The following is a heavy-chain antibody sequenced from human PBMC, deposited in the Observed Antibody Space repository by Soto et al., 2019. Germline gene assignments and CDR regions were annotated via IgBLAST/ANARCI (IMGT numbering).Heavy chain of an antibody. CDR3: ARGRYGDY. V-gene: IGHV1-18*01. J-gene: IGHJ4*02. CDR2: ISAHNGNT. Sequence: QVHLVQSGPEVKKPGASVRVSCKASGYTFTSYGITWARQAPGQGLEWMGWISAHNGNTDCAQTLQGRVIVTRVAYTSPASVELRSLRSDDTAVYYCARGRYGDYWGEGALVSVS. D-gene: IGHD1-1*01. CDR1: GYTFTSYG.